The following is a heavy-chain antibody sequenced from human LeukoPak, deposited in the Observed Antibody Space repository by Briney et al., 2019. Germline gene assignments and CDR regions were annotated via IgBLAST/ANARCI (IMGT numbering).Heavy chain of an antibody. J-gene: IGHJ3*02. CDR3: ARAPAVGATSAFDI. V-gene: IGHV1-18*01. CDR1: GYTFTSYG. D-gene: IGHD1-26*01. CDR2: ISAYNGNT. Sequence: ASVKVSCKAFGYTFTSYGISCVRQAPGQGLEWMGGISAYNGNTNYAQKLQGRVTMTTDTSTSTAYMELRSLRSDDTAVYYCARAPAVGATSAFDIWGQGTMVTVSS.